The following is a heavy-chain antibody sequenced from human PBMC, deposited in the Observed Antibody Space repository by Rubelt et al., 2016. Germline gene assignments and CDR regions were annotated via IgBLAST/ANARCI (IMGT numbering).Heavy chain of an antibody. Sequence: QVQLQESGPGLVKPSETLSLTCTVSGGSVNSYYWSWIRQPPGKGLEWIGYIYYSGPNNYNPSLKSRVAMSVDRSKNLSSLKLSSVTAADTALYFCARASSRRGRLHCCDSWGHGALVTVSS. D-gene: IGHD2-21*02. CDR1: GGSVNSYY. V-gene: IGHV4-59*02. CDR3: ARASSRRGRLHCCDS. J-gene: IGHJ5*01. CDR2: IYYSGPN.